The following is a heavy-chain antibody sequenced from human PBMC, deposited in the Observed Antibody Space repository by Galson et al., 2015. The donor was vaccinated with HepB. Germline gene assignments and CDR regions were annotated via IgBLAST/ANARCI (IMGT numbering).Heavy chain of an antibody. V-gene: IGHV3-30*03. D-gene: IGHD1-26*01. J-gene: IGHJ3*02. CDR1: GFTFSSYG. CDR3: ARDRTNSGSYHDAFDI. CDR2: ISYDGSNK. Sequence: SLRLSCAASGFTFSSYGMHWVRQAPGKGLEWVAVISYDGSNKYYADSVKGRFTISRDNSKNTLYLQMNSLRAEDTAVYYCARDRTNSGSYHDAFDIWGQGTMVTVSS.